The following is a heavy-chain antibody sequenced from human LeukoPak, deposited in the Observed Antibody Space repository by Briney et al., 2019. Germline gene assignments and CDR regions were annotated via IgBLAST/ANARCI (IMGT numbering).Heavy chain of an antibody. CDR1: GFPFSSYV. CDR3: ARDFTNIRGGGYFDN. V-gene: IGHV3-33*01. J-gene: IGHJ4*02. Sequence: QPGGSLRLSCAASGFPFSSYVMHWLRQTPGKGLELVAVIWFDGGKIYYADSVKGRFTISRDNSKNTLYLQMNSLRAEDTAVYHCARDFTNIRGGGYFDNWGQGTLVTVSS. CDR2: IWFDGGKI. D-gene: IGHD2/OR15-2a*01.